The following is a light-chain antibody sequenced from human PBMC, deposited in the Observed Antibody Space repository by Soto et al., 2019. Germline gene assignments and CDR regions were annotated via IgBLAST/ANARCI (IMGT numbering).Light chain of an antibody. V-gene: IGKV1-5*01. J-gene: IGKJ1*01. CDR3: QQYNSYSSRA. CDR2: DAS. Sequence: DIQMTQSPSTLSASVGDRVTITCRASQSISSWLAWYQQKPGKAPKLLIYDASSLESGVPSRFSGSGSGTEFTLTASSLPPDYFATYYCQQYNSYSSRAFGQGTKVEIK. CDR1: QSISSW.